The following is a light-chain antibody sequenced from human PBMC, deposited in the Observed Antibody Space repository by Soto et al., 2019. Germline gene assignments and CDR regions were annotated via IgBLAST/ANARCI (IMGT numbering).Light chain of an antibody. CDR1: QTVRTNY. V-gene: IGKV3-20*01. J-gene: IGKJ4*01. Sequence: EIVLTQSPGTLSLSPGERATLSCRASQTVRTNYLAWFQHKPGQAPRLLIYGASSRATGIPDRFSGSGSGIDFTLTINKLEPEDFAVYFCQQYSDSPLPVGGGTKVEIK. CDR3: QQYSDSPLP. CDR2: GAS.